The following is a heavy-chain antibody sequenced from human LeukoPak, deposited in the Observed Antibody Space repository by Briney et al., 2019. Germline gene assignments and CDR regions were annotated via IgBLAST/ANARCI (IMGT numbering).Heavy chain of an antibody. CDR2: IYHSGST. CDR3: ARLIGDYPYYFDY. V-gene: IGHV4-38-2*01. CDR1: GHSISSGYY. D-gene: IGHD4-17*01. J-gene: IGHJ4*02. Sequence: PSETLSLTCAVSGHSISSGYYWGWIRQPPGKGLEWIGSIYHSGSTYYNPSLKSRVTISVDTSKNQFSLKLSSVTAADTAVYYCARLIGDYPYYFDYWGQGTLVTVSS.